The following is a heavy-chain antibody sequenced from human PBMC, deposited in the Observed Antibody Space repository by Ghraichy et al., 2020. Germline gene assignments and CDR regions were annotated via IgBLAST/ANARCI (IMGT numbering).Heavy chain of an antibody. CDR1: GFTFSSYA. D-gene: IGHD5-24*01. J-gene: IGHJ4*02. Sequence: GGSLRLSCAASGFTFSSYAMHWVRQAPGKGLEWVAVISYDGSNKYYADSVKGRFTISRDNSKNTLYLQMNSLRAEDTAVYYCARASSHRDGYNPKYILPRFHYWGQGTLVTVSS. CDR2: ISYDGSNK. CDR3: ARASSHRDGYNPKYILPRFHY. V-gene: IGHV3-30*04.